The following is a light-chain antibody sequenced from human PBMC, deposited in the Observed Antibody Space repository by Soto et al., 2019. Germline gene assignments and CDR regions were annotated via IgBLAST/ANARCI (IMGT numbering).Light chain of an antibody. CDR3: LQESNYPLT. V-gene: IGKV1-6*01. CDR1: QGVRDD. J-gene: IGKJ4*01. Sequence: IQMTQSPSSLSASVGDRVTITCRASQGVRDDVGWYQQKPGKAPKLLIYSASTLRSGVPSRFSGSGSGTDFTLTISGLPPEDFATYYCLQESNYPLTFGGGTKVEIK. CDR2: SAS.